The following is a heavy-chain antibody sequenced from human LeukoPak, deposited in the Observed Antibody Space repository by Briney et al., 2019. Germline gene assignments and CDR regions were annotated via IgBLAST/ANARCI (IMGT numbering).Heavy chain of an antibody. V-gene: IGHV3-23*01. CDR3: AKDWLAVTILSYYSYGMDV. D-gene: IGHD4-17*01. Sequence: SGGSLRLSCAASGFTFGSYAMSWVRQAPGKGLEWVSAVSGSGGSTYYTDSVKGRFTISRDNSKNTLDLQMNSLRAEDTAVSHCAKDWLAVTILSYYSYGMDVWGHGTTVTVSS. J-gene: IGHJ6*02. CDR2: VSGSGGST. CDR1: GFTFGSYA.